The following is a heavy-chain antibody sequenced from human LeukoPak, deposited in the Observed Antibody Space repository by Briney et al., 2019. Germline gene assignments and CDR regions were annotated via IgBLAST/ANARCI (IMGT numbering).Heavy chain of an antibody. J-gene: IGHJ4*02. CDR2: MHPNSDDT. CDR1: GYTFTNNG. CDR3: ARHFGTGDNFDY. D-gene: IGHD1-1*01. V-gene: IGHV1-8*01. Sequence: ASVKGSCKASGYTFTNNGIHWVRQATGQGLEWMGWMHPNSDDTGYAQKFQGRVTMTRNTSISTAYMELSSLRPEDTAVYYCARHFGTGDNFDYWGQGTLLIVSS.